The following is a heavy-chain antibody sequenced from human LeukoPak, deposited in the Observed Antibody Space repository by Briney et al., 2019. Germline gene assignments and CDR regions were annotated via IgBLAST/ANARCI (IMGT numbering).Heavy chain of an antibody. J-gene: IGHJ6*03. CDR3: AKDQTTLGYMDV. CDR2: DSGSGGST. Sequence: GGSLRLSCAASGFTFSIYDMSWVRRAPGKGLEWVSGDSGSGGSTYYADSVKGRFIISRDNLRNTLYLQMDSLRAEDTAIYYCAKDQTTLGYMDVWGKGTTVTVSS. D-gene: IGHD4-11*01. V-gene: IGHV3-23*01. CDR1: GFTFSIYD.